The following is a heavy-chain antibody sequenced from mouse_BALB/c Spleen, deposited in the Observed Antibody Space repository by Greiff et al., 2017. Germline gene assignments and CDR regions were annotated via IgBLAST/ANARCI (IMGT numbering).Heavy chain of an antibody. V-gene: IGHV1-14*01. CDR1: GYTFTSYV. J-gene: IGHJ2*01. CDR2: INPYNDGT. D-gene: IGHD1-1*01. CDR3: AREVAPYFDY. Sequence: EVKLMESGPELVKPGASVKMSCKASGYTFTSYVMHWVKQKPGQGLEWIGYINPYNDGTKYNEKFKGKATLTSDKSSSTAYMELSSLTSEDSAVYDCAREVAPYFDYWGQGTTLTVSS.